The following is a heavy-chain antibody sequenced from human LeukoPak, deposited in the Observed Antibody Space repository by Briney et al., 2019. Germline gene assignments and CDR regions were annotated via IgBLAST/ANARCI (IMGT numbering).Heavy chain of an antibody. D-gene: IGHD3-16*01. V-gene: IGHV3-20*04. CDR3: AKPVIPSAYQGTYYMDV. CDR2: INWNGGST. CDR1: GFTFDDYG. Sequence: PGGSLRLSCAASGFTFDDYGMSWVRHAPGKGLEWVSTINWNGGSTGYADSVKGRFTISRDNAKNSLYLQMHSLRAEDTALYYCAKPVIPSAYQGTYYMDVWGKGTTVTVSS. J-gene: IGHJ6*03.